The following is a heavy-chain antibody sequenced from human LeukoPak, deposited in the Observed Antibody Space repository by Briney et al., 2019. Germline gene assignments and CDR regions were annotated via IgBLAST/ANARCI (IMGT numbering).Heavy chain of an antibody. J-gene: IGHJ5*02. V-gene: IGHV3-23*01. Sequence: GGSLRLSCVASGFTFANYPMAWVRQAPGKGLEWISAIDRNVVTTTYADSVKGRFTVSRDNSKNTLYLQMNSLRDEDTGKYYCAKTSGSSSWGQGTMVTVSS. D-gene: IGHD6-6*01. CDR2: IDRNVVTT. CDR1: GFTFANYP. CDR3: AKTSGSSS.